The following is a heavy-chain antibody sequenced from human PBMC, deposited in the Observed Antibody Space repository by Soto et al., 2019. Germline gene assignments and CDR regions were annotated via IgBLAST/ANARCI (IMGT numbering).Heavy chain of an antibody. CDR2: INPSGGST. CDR3: AKDIHRFGGYDWLIDY. Sequence: ASVKVSCKASGYTFTSYYMHWVRQAPGQGLEWMGIINPSGGSTSYAQKFQGRVTMTRDTSTSTVYMELSSLRAEDTAVYYCAKDIHRFGGYDWLIDYWGQGTLVTVSS. V-gene: IGHV1-46*01. J-gene: IGHJ4*02. D-gene: IGHD5-12*01. CDR1: GYTFTSYY.